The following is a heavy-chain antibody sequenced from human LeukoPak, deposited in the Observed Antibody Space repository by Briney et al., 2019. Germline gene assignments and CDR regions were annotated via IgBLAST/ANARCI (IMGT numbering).Heavy chain of an antibody. D-gene: IGHD4-23*01. Sequence: GGSLRLSCAASGFTFSNSRMHWVRHTPGKGLVWVSRINTDGGSTSYADSVKGRFTISRGNAENTLYLQMNSLRAEDTAVYYCTRGNGGNSPFDYWGQGTLVTVSS. V-gene: IGHV3-74*01. J-gene: IGHJ4*02. CDR1: GFTFSNSR. CDR3: TRGNGGNSPFDY. CDR2: INTDGGST.